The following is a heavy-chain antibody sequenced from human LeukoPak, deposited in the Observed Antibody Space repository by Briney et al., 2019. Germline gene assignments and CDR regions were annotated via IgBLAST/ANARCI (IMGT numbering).Heavy chain of an antibody. J-gene: IGHJ4*02. CDR3: AREVGATYFDY. D-gene: IGHD1-26*01. CDR1: GFTFSSYA. Sequence: TGGSLRLSCAASGFTFSSYAMHWVRQAPGKGLEWVAVISYDGSNKYYADSVKGRFTISRDNSKNTLYLQMNSLRAEDTAVYYCAREVGATYFDYWGQGTLVTVSS. V-gene: IGHV3-30-3*01. CDR2: ISYDGSNK.